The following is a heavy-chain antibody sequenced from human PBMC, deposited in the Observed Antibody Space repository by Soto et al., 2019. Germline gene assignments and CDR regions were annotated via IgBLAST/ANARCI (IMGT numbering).Heavy chain of an antibody. CDR1: GFTFSNYG. D-gene: IGHD6-19*01. V-gene: IGHV3-30*18. CDR3: SKDLRFGSDWYFYFYGLDV. CDR2: ISFDGNKR. J-gene: IGHJ6*02. Sequence: QVQLVGSGGGVVLPGRSLRLSCAASGFTFSNYGMYWVRQAPGKGLEWVAVISFDGNKRYYADSVEGRFTISRDNSKNTLYLDMISLRAEDTAVYYCSKDLRFGSDWYFYFYGLDVWGQGTTVTVSS.